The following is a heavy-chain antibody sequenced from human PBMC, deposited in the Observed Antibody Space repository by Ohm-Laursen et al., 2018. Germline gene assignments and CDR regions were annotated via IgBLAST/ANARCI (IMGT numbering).Heavy chain of an antibody. CDR1: GFTLSNYA. Sequence: SLRLSCAASGFTLSNYAMTWVRQAPGKGLEWVSTISGGDGSTYYADSVKGRFTISRDTSMNTLYLQMNSLRAEDTAIYYCARHDSSDSPSHYYYYTMDVWGQGTTVTVSS. V-gene: IGHV3-23*01. J-gene: IGHJ6*02. D-gene: IGHD3-22*01. CDR2: ISGGDGST. CDR3: ARHDSSDSPSHYYYYTMDV.